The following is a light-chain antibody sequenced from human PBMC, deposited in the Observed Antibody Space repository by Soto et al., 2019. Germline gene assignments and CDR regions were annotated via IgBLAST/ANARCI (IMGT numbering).Light chain of an antibody. CDR2: AAF. CDR3: QQRNIWPPVT. J-gene: IGKJ5*01. V-gene: IGKV3-11*01. Sequence: EIVLTQSPATLSLPPGERATLSCRASPSVTNYLAWYQQKPGQPPRLLIYAAFNRAAGIPARFSGSGSGTDFTLTISSLEPEDSAVYCCQQRNIWPPVTFGQGTRLEIK. CDR1: PSVTNY.